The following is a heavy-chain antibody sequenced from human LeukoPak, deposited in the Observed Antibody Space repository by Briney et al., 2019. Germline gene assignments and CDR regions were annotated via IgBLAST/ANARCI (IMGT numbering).Heavy chain of an antibody. CDR3: ARRGGRDGYNEGFDY. Sequence: GESLQISCQGSGSRFTNYWLGWVRQMPGQGLEWMGIIYPGDSDTTYSPSFQGQVTISADKSISTAYLQWSSLKASDTAMYYCARRGGRDGYNEGFDYWGQGTLVTVSS. CDR2: IYPGDSDT. J-gene: IGHJ4*02. CDR1: GSRFTNYW. D-gene: IGHD5-24*01. V-gene: IGHV5-51*01.